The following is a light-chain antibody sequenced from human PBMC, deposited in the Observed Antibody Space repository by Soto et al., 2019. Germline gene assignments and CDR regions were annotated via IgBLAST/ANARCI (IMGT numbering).Light chain of an antibody. Sequence: QSVLTQPASVSGSPGQSITISCTGTSSDVGSYNLVSWYQHHPGKAPKLMIFEGSKRPSGVSNRFSASKSGTTASPTISGLQAEDEADYYCCSYAGSTTFYVFGGGTKVTVL. CDR3: CSYAGSTTFYV. J-gene: IGLJ1*01. V-gene: IGLV2-23*01. CDR1: SSDVGSYNL. CDR2: EGS.